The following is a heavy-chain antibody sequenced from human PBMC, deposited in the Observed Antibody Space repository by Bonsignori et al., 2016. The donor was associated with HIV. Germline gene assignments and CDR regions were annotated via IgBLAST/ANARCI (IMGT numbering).Heavy chain of an antibody. CDR2: IYPGDSET. Sequence: VRQMPGKGLEWMGIIYPGDSETRFSPSFQGQVTISADRSISTAYLQWRSLKASDTAMYYCARLDSGQGYCISGVCYNSQAFSLWGQGTMVTVSS. V-gene: IGHV5-51*01. J-gene: IGHJ3*01. D-gene: IGHD2-8*01. CDR3: ARLDSGQGYCISGVCYNSQAFSL.